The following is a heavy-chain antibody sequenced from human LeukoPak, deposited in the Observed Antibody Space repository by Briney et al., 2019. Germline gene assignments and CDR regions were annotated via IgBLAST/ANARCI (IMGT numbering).Heavy chain of an antibody. J-gene: IGHJ4*02. CDR2: MNPNSGNT. CDR1: GYTFTSYD. D-gene: IGHD2-2*02. Sequence: GASVKVSCKASGYTFTSYDINWVRQATGQGLEWMGWMNPNSGNTGYAQKFQGRVTITRNTSISTAYMELSRLRSDDTAVYYCARDRAPSIDIVVVPAAIPGPGYWGQGTLVTVSS. CDR3: ARDRAPSIDIVVVPAAIPGPGY. V-gene: IGHV1-8*03.